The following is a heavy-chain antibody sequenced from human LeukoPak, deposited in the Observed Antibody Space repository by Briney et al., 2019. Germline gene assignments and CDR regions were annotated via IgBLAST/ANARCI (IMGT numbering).Heavy chain of an antibody. Sequence: SETLPLTCTVSGGSISSYYWTWIRQPPGKGLEWIGYIFYSGSTNYNDSLKSRVTISADTSKNQFSLKLSSVTAADTAVYYCARVGQSTDCTGGSCYLDYWGQGTLVTVSS. J-gene: IGHJ4*02. V-gene: IGHV4-59*01. CDR2: IFYSGST. CDR3: ARVGQSTDCTGGSCYLDY. CDR1: GGSISSYY. D-gene: IGHD2-8*02.